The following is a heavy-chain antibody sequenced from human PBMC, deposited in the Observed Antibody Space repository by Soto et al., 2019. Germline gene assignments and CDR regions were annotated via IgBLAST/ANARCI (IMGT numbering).Heavy chain of an antibody. CDR3: AVAVAGPTAIGY. CDR1: GFTFSSYW. D-gene: IGHD6-19*01. Sequence: EVQLVKSGRGLFQPGGSLRLSCAASGFTFSSYWMHWVRQAPGKGLVWVSRINSDGSSTSYADSVKGRFTISRDNAKNTLYLQMNSLRAEDTAVYYCAVAVAGPTAIGYWGQGTLVTVSS. CDR2: INSDGSST. V-gene: IGHV3-74*01. J-gene: IGHJ4*02.